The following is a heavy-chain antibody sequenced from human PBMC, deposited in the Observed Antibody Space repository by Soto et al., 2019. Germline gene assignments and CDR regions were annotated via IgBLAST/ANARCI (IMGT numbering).Heavy chain of an antibody. CDR2: IYYSGST. V-gene: IGHV4-59*08. Sequence: PETLSLTCTVSGGSISSYYWSWIRQPPGQGLEWIGYIYYSGSTNYNPSLKSRVTISVDTSKNQFSLKLSSVTAADTAVYYCARAHCSGGSCYSGDFDYWGQGTLVTVSS. J-gene: IGHJ4*02. D-gene: IGHD2-15*01. CDR3: ARAHCSGGSCYSGDFDY. CDR1: GGSISSYY.